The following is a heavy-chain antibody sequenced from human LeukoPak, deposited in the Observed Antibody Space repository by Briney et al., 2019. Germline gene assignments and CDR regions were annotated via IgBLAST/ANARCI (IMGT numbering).Heavy chain of an antibody. CDR2: ISWNSGSI. D-gene: IGHD3-10*01. CDR1: GSTFDDYA. V-gene: IGHV3-9*01. CDR3: AKGWGSGSYSYYFDY. J-gene: IGHJ4*02. Sequence: GGSLRLSCAASGSTFDDYAMHWVRQAPGKGLEWVSGISWNSGSIGYADSVKGRFTISRDNAKNSLYLQMNSLRAEDTALYYCAKGWGSGSYSYYFDYWGQGTLVTVSS.